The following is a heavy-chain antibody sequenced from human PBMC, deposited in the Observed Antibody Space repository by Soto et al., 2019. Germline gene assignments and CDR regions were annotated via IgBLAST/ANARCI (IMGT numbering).Heavy chain of an antibody. J-gene: IGHJ4*02. CDR1: GYSFTNYW. V-gene: IGHV5-51*01. D-gene: IGHD3-22*01. Sequence: PGESLKLSCKGSGYSFTNYWIGWVRQMPGKGLEWMGIINPADSDTRYSPSFQGQVTVSADKSISTAYLQRGSLTASDTAIYYCVRPDSTGYYSHWGQGTPVTVSS. CDR2: INPADSDT. CDR3: VRPDSTGYYSH.